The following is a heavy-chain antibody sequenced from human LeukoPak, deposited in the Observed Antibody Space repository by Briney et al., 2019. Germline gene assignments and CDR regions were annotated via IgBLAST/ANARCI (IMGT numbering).Heavy chain of an antibody. CDR1: GGSFSGYY. D-gene: IGHD1-20*01. CDR2: INHSGST. V-gene: IGHV4-34*01. J-gene: IGHJ6*03. CDR3: ARGRITGSRYYYYYMDV. Sequence: PSETLSLTCAVYGGSFSGYYWSWIRQPPGKGLEWIGEINHSGSTNYNPSLKSRVTISVDTSKNQFSLKLSSVTAADTAVYHCARGRITGSRYYYYYMDVWGKGTTVTVSS.